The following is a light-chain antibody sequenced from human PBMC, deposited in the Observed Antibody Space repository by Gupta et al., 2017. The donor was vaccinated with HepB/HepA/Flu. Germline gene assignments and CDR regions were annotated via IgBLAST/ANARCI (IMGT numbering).Light chain of an antibody. V-gene: IGKV1-16*02. CDR2: AAS. Sequence: DIQVTQPPSLLSEAVGDTVTSTCRASQGINSYLAWFQQKPGESPRCLIHAASSLQSGVPSKFSGSGSGTDFTLTISGLQPEDFATYYCEQYKRCPLTLDGGTKVEI. CDR3: EQYKRCPLT. CDR1: QGINSY. J-gene: IGKJ4*01.